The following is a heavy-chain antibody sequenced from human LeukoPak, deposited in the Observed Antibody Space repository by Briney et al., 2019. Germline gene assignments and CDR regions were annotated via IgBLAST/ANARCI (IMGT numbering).Heavy chain of an antibody. Sequence: ASVKVSCKASGYTFTSYGISWVRQAPGQGLEWMGWISAYNGNTNYAQKLQGRVTMTTDTSTSTAYMELRSLRPDNTAVYYCARGPASVPTAAALDYWAQGTLVTVSS. D-gene: IGHD6-13*01. CDR3: ARGPASVPTAAALDY. CDR2: ISAYNGNT. J-gene: IGHJ4*02. CDR1: GYTFTSYG. V-gene: IGHV1-18*04.